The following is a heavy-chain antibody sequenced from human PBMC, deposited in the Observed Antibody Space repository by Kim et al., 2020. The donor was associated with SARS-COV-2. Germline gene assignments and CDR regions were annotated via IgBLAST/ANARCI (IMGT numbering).Heavy chain of an antibody. CDR1: GYTFTSYY. Sequence: ASVKVSCKASGYTFTSYYMHWVRQAPGQGLEWMGIINPSGGSTSYAQKFQGRVTMTRDTSTSTVYMELSSLRSEDTAVYYCARDSYYNSYGDYEYNLYAFDIWGQGTMVTVSS. CDR3: ARDSYYNSYGDYEYNLYAFDI. V-gene: IGHV1-46*01. J-gene: IGHJ3*02. CDR2: INPSGGST. D-gene: IGHD4-17*01.